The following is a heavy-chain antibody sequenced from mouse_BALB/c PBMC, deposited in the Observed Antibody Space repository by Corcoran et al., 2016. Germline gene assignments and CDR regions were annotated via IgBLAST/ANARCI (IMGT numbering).Heavy chain of an antibody. Sequence: EVQLQQSGAELVKPGATVKLSCTASGFNIKDTYMHWVKQRPEQGLEWIGRIDPANGNTKYDPKFQGKATITADTSSNTAYLQLSSLTSEDTAVYYCARGPITTVPFAYWGQGTLVTVSA. CDR3: ARGPITTVPFAY. CDR1: GFNIKDTY. J-gene: IGHJ3*01. D-gene: IGHD1-1*01. V-gene: IGHV14-3*02. CDR2: IDPANGNT.